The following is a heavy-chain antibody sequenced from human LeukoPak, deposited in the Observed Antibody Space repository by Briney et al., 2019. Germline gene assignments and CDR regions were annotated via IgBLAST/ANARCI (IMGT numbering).Heavy chain of an antibody. D-gene: IGHD5-12*01. J-gene: IGHJ6*02. CDR2: INHSGST. CDR3: ARGRARMATIASYYDGMDV. V-gene: IGHV4-34*01. CDR1: GGSFRGYY. Sequence: SETLSLTCAVYGGSFRGYYWSWIRQPPGRGVEWIGQINHSGSTNYNPSLKSRVTISVDTSKNQFSLKLSYVTAADTAVYYCARGRARMATIASYYDGMDVWGQGTTVTVSS.